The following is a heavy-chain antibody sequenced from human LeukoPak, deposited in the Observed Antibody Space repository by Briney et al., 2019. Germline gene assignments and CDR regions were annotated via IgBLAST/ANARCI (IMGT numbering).Heavy chain of an antibody. CDR1: GFTFSSYA. J-gene: IGHJ6*02. CDR3: AGEGSIAVPDGMDV. CDR2: ISYDGSNK. Sequence: GGSLRLSCAASGFTFSSYAMHWVRQAPGKGLEWVAVISYDGSNKYYADSVKGRFTISRDNSKNTLYLQMNSLRAEDTAVYYCAGEGSIAVPDGMDVWGQGTTVTVSS. D-gene: IGHD6-6*01. V-gene: IGHV3-30-3*01.